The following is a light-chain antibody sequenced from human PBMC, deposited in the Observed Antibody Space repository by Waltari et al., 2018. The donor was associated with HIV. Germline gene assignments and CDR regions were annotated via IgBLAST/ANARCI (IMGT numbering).Light chain of an antibody. J-gene: IGLJ1*01. CDR1: RSNVGSKP. CDR2: RDS. V-gene: IGLV1-47*01. Sequence: QSVLTQPPSASGTLGQRVTIPCPGSRSNVGSKPVYWFQQVPGTTPKLLIYRDSQRRSGIPDRVSGSKSGASASLTISGLRSEDEADYYCVAWDDSLSGYVFGTGTRVSVL. CDR3: VAWDDSLSGYV.